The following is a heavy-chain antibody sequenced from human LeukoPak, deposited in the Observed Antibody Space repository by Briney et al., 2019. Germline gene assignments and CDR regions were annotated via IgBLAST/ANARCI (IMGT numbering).Heavy chain of an antibody. CDR1: GYTLTQLS. J-gene: IGHJ3*02. CDR2: FDPEDGET. Sequence: ASVKVSCKGSGYTLTQLSMHWVRQAPGKGREWMGGFDPEDGETIYAQKFQGRVTMTEDTSTDTAYMELSSLRSEDTAVYYCATGLGVYSSGDTGAFDIWGQGTMVTVSS. CDR3: ATGLGVYSSGDTGAFDI. V-gene: IGHV1-24*01. D-gene: IGHD6-19*01.